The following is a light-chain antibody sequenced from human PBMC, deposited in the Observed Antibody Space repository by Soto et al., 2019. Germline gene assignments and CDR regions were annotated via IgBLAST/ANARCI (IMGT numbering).Light chain of an antibody. Sequence: QAMLTQPGSVSGSPGQSITISCTGTSSDVGAYKYVSWYQQHPGKAPKLIIYEVNTRPSGVSHRFSGSKSGNTASLTISGLQAHDEADYYCTSSTSSSTLVFGTGTKVTVL. V-gene: IGLV2-14*01. CDR2: EVN. CDR1: SSDVGAYKY. J-gene: IGLJ1*01. CDR3: TSSTSSSTLV.